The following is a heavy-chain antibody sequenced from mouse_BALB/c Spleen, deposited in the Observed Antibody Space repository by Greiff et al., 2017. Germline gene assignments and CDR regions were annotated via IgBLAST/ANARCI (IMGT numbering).Heavy chain of an antibody. CDR2: INSNGGST. CDR1: GFTFSSYG. CDR3: ASLITTVVDYYAMDY. J-gene: IGHJ4*01. Sequence: VQLKESGGGLVQPGGSLKLSCAASGFTFSSYGMSWVRQTPDKRLELVATINSNGGSTYYPDSVKGRFTISRDNAKNTLYLQMSSLKSEDTAMYYCASLITTVVDYYAMDYWGQGTSVTVSS. D-gene: IGHD1-1*01. V-gene: IGHV5-6-3*01.